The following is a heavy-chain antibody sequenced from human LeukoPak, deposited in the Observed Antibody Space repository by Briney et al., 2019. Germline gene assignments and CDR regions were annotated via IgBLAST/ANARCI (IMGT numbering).Heavy chain of an antibody. Sequence: GGSVRLSCVGSGLTFSSYDMNWVRQAPGKGLEWISYITNSGNTIYYADSVKGRFTISRDNAKNSLYLQMNSLRAEDTAVYYCDYRPRYWGQGTLVTLSS. V-gene: IGHV3-48*03. J-gene: IGHJ4*02. CDR3: DYRPRY. CDR1: GLTFSSYD. CDR2: ITNSGNTI. D-gene: IGHD4-11*01.